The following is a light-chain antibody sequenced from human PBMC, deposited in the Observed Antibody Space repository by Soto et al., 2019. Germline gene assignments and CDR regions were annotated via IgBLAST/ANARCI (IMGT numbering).Light chain of an antibody. V-gene: IGKV2-28*01. Sequence: EIVMTQSPLTLPVTPGEPASISCRSSQSLLYNNTYNYLDWYVQKPGQSPQLLIYFGSNRAPGVPDRFSGSGSGTDFTLKINRVDAEDVGTEYCRQALQSLTFGQGTRLEIQ. CDR1: QSLLYNNTYNY. CDR3: RQALQSLT. J-gene: IGKJ5*01. CDR2: FGS.